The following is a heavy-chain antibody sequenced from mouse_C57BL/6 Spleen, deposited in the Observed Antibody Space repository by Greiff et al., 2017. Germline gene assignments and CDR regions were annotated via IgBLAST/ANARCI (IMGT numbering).Heavy chain of an antibody. CDR1: GYTFTSYW. J-gene: IGHJ2*01. CDR2: IYPGSGST. Sequence: VQLQQPGAELVKPGASVKMSCKASGYTFTSYWITWVKQRPGQGLEWIGDIYPGSGSTNYNEKFKGKATLTVDTSSSTAYMQLSSLTSEDSAVYYCARNYCGSSYFDYWGQGTTLTVAS. CDR3: ARNYCGSSYFDY. D-gene: IGHD1-1*01. V-gene: IGHV1-55*01.